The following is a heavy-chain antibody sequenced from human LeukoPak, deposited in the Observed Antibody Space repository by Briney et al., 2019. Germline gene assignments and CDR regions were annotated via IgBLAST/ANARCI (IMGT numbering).Heavy chain of an antibody. CDR3: ARDSGYCSGGSCYSSFDY. Sequence: TLSLTCTVSGSSISSGDYYWSWIRQPPGKGLEWIGYIYYSGSTYYNPSLKSRVTISVDTSKNQFSLKLSSVTAADTAVYYCARDSGYCSGGSCYSSFDYWGQGTLVTVSS. J-gene: IGHJ4*02. CDR1: GSSISSGDYY. D-gene: IGHD2-15*01. V-gene: IGHV4-30-4*08. CDR2: IYYSGST.